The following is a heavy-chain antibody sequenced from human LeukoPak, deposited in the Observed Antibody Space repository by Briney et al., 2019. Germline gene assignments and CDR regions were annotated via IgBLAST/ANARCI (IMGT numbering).Heavy chain of an antibody. D-gene: IGHD6-13*01. CDR2: IYTRGST. V-gene: IGHV4-4*07. Sequence: ASETLSLTCTVAGGSISSYYWSWIRQPAGKGLEWIGRIYTRGSTNYNPSLKSRVTMSVDTSKNQFSLKLSSVTAADTAVYYCARDGQQLEPYYFDYWGQGTLVTVSS. CDR3: ARDGQQLEPYYFDY. CDR1: GGSISSYY. J-gene: IGHJ4*02.